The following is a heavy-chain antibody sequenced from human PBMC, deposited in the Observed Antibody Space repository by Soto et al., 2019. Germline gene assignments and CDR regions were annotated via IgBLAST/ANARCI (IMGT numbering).Heavy chain of an antibody. CDR2: IYSGGST. D-gene: IGHD5-12*01. CDR3: ASYRDGYNSDPYYYGMDV. CDR1: GVTVSSNY. J-gene: IGHJ6*02. Sequence: GGSLRLSCAASGVTVSSNYMSWVRQAPGKGLEWVSVIYSGGSTYYADSVKGRFTISSDKSKNTLYLQMNSLRAEDTAVYYCASYRDGYNSDPYYYGMDVWGQGTTVTVSS. V-gene: IGHV3-53*01.